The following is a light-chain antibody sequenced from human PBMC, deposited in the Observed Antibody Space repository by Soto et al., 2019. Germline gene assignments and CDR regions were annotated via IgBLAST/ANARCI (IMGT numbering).Light chain of an antibody. V-gene: IGLV2-14*03. CDR2: DVI. CDR1: ISDVGAYNY. J-gene: IGLJ2*01. CDR3: SSYTSTGTVI. Sequence: QAVVTQPASVSGSPGQSITISCTGTISDVGAYNYVSWYQQHPGKAPKLMIYDVINRPSGVSDRFSGSKSGNTASLTISGLQAEDEADYYCSSYTSTGTVIFGGGTKLTVL.